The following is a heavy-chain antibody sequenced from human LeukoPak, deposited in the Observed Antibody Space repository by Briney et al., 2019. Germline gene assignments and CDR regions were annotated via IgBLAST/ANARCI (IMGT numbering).Heavy chain of an antibody. D-gene: IGHD6-6*01. V-gene: IGHV1-69*13. CDR3: ARSPIAALHIFDP. CDR1: GGTFSSYA. CDR2: IIPIFGTA. J-gene: IGHJ5*02. Sequence: SVKVSCKASGGTFSSYAISWVRQAPGQGLEWMGGIIPIFGTANYAQKFQGRVTITADESTSTAYMELSSLRSEDTAVYYCARSPIAALHIFDPWGQGTLVTVSS.